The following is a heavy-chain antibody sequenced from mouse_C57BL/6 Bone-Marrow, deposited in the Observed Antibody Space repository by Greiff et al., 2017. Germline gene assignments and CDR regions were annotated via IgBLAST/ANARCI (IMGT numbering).Heavy chain of an antibody. J-gene: IGHJ3*01. CDR1: GFTFSSYA. CDR2: ISDGGSYT. D-gene: IGHD2-4*01. Sequence: EVKLMESGGGLVKPGGSLKLSCAASGFTFSSYAMSWVRQTPEKRLEWVATISDGGSYTYYPDNVKGRFTISRDNAKNNLYLQMIHLKSEDTAIYYCARDGGLRPWFAYWGQGTLVTVSA. CDR3: ARDGGLRPWFAY. V-gene: IGHV5-4*01.